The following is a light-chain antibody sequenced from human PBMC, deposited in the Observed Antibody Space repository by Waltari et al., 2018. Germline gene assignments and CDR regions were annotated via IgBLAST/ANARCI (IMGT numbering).Light chain of an antibody. V-gene: IGKV3-20*01. CDR3: QHYLRLPAT. CDR1: QIVSTY. J-gene: IGKJ1*01. Sequence: EIVLTQSPGPLSLSPGERATLPCRASQIVSTYLAWYQQKPGQAPRLLIYHASTRATGIPDRFSGSGSGTDFSLTISRLEPEDFAVYHCQHYLRLPATFGQGTKVEIK. CDR2: HAS.